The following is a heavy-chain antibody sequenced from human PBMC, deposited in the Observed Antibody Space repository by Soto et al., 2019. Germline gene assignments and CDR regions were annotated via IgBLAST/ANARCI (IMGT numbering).Heavy chain of an antibody. CDR1: EFTFSSYE. J-gene: IGHJ4*02. Sequence: EVQLVESGGGLVQPGGSLSLSCVASEFTFSSYEMNWVRQAPGKGLEWVSYISSSDTTIYYTDSVKGRFTISRDNAKKTLYLQMNSLRAEDTPVYYCVRFGGAAAGPAHYWGQRTLITVTS. CDR3: VRFGGAAAGPAHY. CDR2: ISSSDTTI. D-gene: IGHD6-13*01. V-gene: IGHV3-48*03.